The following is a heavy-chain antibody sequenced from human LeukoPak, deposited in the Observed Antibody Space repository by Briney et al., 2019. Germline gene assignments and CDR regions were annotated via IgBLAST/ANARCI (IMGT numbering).Heavy chain of an antibody. CDR3: ARDYDFWSGYYTFDY. J-gene: IGHJ4*02. V-gene: IGHV1-46*01. CDR1: GYTFTSYY. D-gene: IGHD3-3*01. Sequence: GESLKISCKGSGYTFTSYYMHWVRQAPGQGLEWMGIINPSGGSTSYAQKFQGRVTMTRDTSTSTVYMELSSLRSEDTAVYYCARDYDFWSGYYTFDYWGQGTLVTVSS. CDR2: INPSGGST.